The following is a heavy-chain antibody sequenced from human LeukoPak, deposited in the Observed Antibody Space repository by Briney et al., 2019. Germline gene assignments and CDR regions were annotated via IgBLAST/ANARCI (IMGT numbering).Heavy chain of an antibody. CDR2: IYWSSTRK. CDR3: AKDISPLQFLLDY. Sequence: PGRSLRLSCVGSGSTFDDYAMHWVRQAPGKGLEWVSGIYWSSTRKDYAESVKGGFTITRDNARNSLYLQMNSLRIEDTALYYCAKDISPLQFLLDYWGQGTLVTVSS. D-gene: IGHD5-24*01. CDR1: GSTFDDYA. V-gene: IGHV3-9*01. J-gene: IGHJ4*02.